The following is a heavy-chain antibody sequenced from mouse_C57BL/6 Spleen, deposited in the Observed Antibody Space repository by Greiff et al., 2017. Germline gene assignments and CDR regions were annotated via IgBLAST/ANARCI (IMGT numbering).Heavy chain of an antibody. J-gene: IGHJ1*03. CDR2: ISSGGSYT. D-gene: IGHD1-1*01. V-gene: IGHV5-6*02. CDR3: AGHRVVDWYLDV. CDR1: GFTFSSYG. Sequence: EVKLVESGGDLVKPGGSLKLSCAASGFTFSSYGMSWVRQTPDKRLEWVATISSGGSYTYYPDSVKGRFTISRDNAKNTLYLQMSSLKSEDTAMYYWAGHRVVDWYLDVWGTGTTVTVAS.